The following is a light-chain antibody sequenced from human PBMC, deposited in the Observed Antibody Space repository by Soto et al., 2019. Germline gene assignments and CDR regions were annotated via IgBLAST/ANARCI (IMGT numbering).Light chain of an antibody. J-gene: IGLJ2*01. V-gene: IGLV1-40*01. CDR2: EVS. CDR3: SSYTSSSTVV. CDR1: TSNIGADFA. Sequence: QSVLTQPPSVSGAPGQRVTISCTGSTSNIGADFAVHWYQHLPGTAPKLMIYEVSNRPSGVSNRFSGSKSGNTASLTISGLQAEDEADYYCSSYTSSSTVVFGGGTKLTVL.